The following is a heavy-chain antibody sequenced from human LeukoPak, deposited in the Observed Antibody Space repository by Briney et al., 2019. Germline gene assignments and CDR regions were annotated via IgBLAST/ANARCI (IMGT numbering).Heavy chain of an antibody. V-gene: IGHV4-39*07. CDR1: GGSISSTIYY. J-gene: IGHJ4*02. CDR2: IYYSGST. D-gene: IGHD3-10*01. CDR3: GRGSRGSITTVVRPPNY. Sequence: SSETLSLTCTVSGGSISSTIYYWGWIRQPPGKGLEWIGSIYYSGSTYYNPSLKSRVTISVDTSKNQFSLKLSSVTAADTAVYYCGRGSRGSITTVVRPPNYWGQGTLVTVSS.